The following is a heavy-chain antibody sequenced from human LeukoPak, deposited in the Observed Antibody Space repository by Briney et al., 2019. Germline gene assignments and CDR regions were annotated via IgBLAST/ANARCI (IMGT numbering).Heavy chain of an antibody. J-gene: IGHJ4*02. CDR2: IRYDGSNK. CDR1: GFTFSSHG. D-gene: IGHD1-26*01. CDR3: AKDRGSACDY. V-gene: IGHV3-30*02. Sequence: GGSLRLSCAASGFTFSSHGMHWVRQAPGKGLEWVAFIRYDGSNKYNADSVKGRFTVSRDNSKNTLYLQMNSLRAEDTAVYYCAKDRGSACDYWGQGTLVTVSS.